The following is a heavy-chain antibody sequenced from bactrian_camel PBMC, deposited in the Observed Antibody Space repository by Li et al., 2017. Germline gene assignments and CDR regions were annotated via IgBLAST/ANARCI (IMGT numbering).Heavy chain of an antibody. J-gene: IGHJ4*01. Sequence: VQLVESGGGSAQAGGSMRLTCILTESHNVDYCMGWYRQTTGKEGEEVAVIDADGETTYADSVKGRFTISKDNTSKDNTERTLYLQMNRLKPEDTAMYTCAYDTQFCEGANCANDGYVGNCNYWGRGTQVTVS. CDR1: ESHNVDYC. D-gene: IGHD8*01. CDR2: IDADGET. V-gene: IGHV3S55*01. CDR3: AYDTQFCEGANCANDGYVGNCNY.